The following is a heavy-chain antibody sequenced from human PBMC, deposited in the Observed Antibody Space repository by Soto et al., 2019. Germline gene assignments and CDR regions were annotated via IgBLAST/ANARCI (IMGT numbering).Heavy chain of an antibody. CDR3: ARDLYPGLDY. V-gene: IGHV1-69*13. CDR2: IIPIFGTA. D-gene: IGHD3-16*02. CDR1: GGTFSSYA. J-gene: IGHJ4*02. Sequence: GASVKVSCKASGGTFSSYALSWVRQAPGQGLEWMGGIIPIFGTANYAQKFQGRVTITADESTSTAYMELNSLRAEDTAVYYCARDLYPGLDYWGQGTLVTVSS.